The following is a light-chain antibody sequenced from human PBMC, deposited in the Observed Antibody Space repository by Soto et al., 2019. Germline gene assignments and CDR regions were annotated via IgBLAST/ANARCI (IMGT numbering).Light chain of an antibody. CDR1: TSDVGGYKY. J-gene: IGLJ2*01. Sequence: QSALTQPASVSGSPGQSITISCTGSTSDVGGYKYVSWYQHHPGKAPKLIIYEVIERPSGVSTRFSGSKSGNTASLTISGLQAEDEADYYCSSYLSNNALILLGGGTKLTVL. CDR3: SSYLSNNALIL. CDR2: EVI. V-gene: IGLV2-14*01.